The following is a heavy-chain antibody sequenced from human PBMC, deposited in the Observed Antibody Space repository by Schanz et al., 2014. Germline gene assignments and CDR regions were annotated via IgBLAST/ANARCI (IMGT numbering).Heavy chain of an antibody. CDR1: GFTFGDYA. CDR3: ARERTNYGGNSYFFDH. D-gene: IGHD2-21*02. CDR2: INTGVNT. V-gene: IGHV3-23*01. Sequence: EVQLLESGGGLVQPGGSLRLSCAASGFTFGDYAMTWVRQAPGKGLEWVSAINTGVNTYYADSVRGRFTMSRDNSKNTVYLQMNSLRPGDTAVYYCARERTNYGGNSYFFDHWGQGTLVTVAS. J-gene: IGHJ4*02.